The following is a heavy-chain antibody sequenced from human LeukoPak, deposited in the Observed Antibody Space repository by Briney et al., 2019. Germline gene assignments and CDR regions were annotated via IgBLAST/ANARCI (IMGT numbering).Heavy chain of an antibody. CDR3: ARRTSGAFAI. V-gene: IGHV3-48*03. J-gene: IGHJ3*02. Sequence: GGSLRLSCAASGFPFSDHEMNWVRQAPGKGLEWVSYVSSSGSDKYYPDSVKGRFTISRDNAKNSLFLQMNSLRAEDTAVYYCARRTSGAFAIWGQGTKVTVSS. CDR1: GFPFSDHE. CDR2: VSSSGSDK.